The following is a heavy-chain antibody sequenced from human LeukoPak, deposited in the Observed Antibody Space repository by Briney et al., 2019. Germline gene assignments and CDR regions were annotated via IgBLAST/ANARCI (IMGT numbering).Heavy chain of an antibody. CDR1: GFSLSRYW. J-gene: IGHJ5*02. V-gene: IGHV3-7*01. CDR3: ARDRSGPGGFDP. D-gene: IGHD6-19*01. Sequence: PGGSLRLSCVASGFSLSRYWMSWVRQAPGKGLEWVANIGKDGSGNHYVDSVEGRFTISRDSAKNSLYLQMNSLRADDTAVYYCARDRSGPGGFDPWGQGTLVTVSS. CDR2: IGKDGSGN.